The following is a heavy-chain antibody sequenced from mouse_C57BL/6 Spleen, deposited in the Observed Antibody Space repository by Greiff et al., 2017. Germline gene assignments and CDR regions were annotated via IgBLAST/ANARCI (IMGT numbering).Heavy chain of an antibody. CDR1: GYTFPAYE. V-gene: IGHV1-15*01. CDR3: TRDPTLGRGFAY. CDR2: FDPATGGT. D-gene: IGHD4-1*01. Sequence: VKLMESGAELVRPGASVTLSCKASGYTFPAYEMHWVKQTPVHGLEWIGAFDPATGGTAYNQKFKGKAILTEDKSSSTAYMELRSFTSEDSAVYYCTRDPTLGRGFAYWGQGTLVTVSA. J-gene: IGHJ3*01.